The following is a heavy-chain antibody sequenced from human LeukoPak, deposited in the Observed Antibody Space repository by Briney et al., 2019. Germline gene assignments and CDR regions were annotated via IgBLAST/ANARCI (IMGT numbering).Heavy chain of an antibody. Sequence: GGSLRLSCAASGFTFSSYGMHWVRQAPGKGREWGAVISYDGCNKSYAPSFKGRFTISRHTSNTTLYLQMNSLRAEDTAVYYCAKDPQYSSGWHYYYYGMDVWGQGTTVTVSS. CDR1: GFTFSSYG. D-gene: IGHD6-19*01. V-gene: IGHV3-30*18. CDR2: ISYDGCNK. CDR3: AKDPQYSSGWHYYYYGMDV. J-gene: IGHJ6*02.